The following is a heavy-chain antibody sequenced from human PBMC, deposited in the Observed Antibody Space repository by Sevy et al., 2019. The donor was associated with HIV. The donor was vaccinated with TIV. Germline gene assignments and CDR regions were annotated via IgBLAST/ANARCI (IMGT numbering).Heavy chain of an antibody. V-gene: IGHV3-53*01. Sequence: GGSLRLSCAASGFSVSDNYMSWVRQTPGKRLEWVSVIYISDSTFYADSVKGRFTISRDNSKNTLFLQMNSLRDEDTAVYYCASGLLRYFFDYWGQGTLVTVSS. CDR2: IYISDST. CDR1: GFSVSDNY. CDR3: ASGLLRYFFDY. D-gene: IGHD3-22*01. J-gene: IGHJ4*02.